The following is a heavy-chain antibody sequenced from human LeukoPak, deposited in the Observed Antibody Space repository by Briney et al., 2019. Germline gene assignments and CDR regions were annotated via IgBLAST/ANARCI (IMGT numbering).Heavy chain of an antibody. CDR1: GFTFSSYW. CDR2: IKQDGSEK. Sequence: GGSLRLSCAASGFTFSSYWMSWVRQAPGKGLEWVANIKQDGSEKYYVDSVKGRFTISRDNAKNSLYLQMNSLRAEDTAVYYCARETIAAAGSAGYYFDYWGQGTLVTVSS. D-gene: IGHD6-13*01. V-gene: IGHV3-7*01. J-gene: IGHJ4*02. CDR3: ARETIAAAGSAGYYFDY.